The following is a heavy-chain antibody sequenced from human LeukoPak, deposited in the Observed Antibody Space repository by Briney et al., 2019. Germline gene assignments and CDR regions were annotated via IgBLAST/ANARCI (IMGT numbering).Heavy chain of an antibody. CDR2: ISAGGDGT. V-gene: IGHV3-23*01. D-gene: IGHD2/OR15-2a*01. CDR3: AKSLLTTAAGTGRAFDI. J-gene: IGHJ3*02. CDR1: TFSFSRYP. Sequence: PGGSLRLSWAASTFSFSRYPMGWVRQAPGKGLEWVSGISAGGDGTYHTDPVKGRFTISRDNSKNTLFLQMNNLRAEDTAKNYCAKSLLTTAAGTGRAFDIWGQGTMVTVSS.